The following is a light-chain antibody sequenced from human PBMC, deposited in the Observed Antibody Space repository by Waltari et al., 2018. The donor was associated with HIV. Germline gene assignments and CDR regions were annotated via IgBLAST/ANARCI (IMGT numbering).Light chain of an antibody. Sequence: SYELTQPPSVSVSPGQTARITCSGDALPKHYAYWYQQKPGQAPVLVLYKDSERPSGIPERFSGASSWTTVTLTISGVQAEDEADYYCQSADSSGTYNWVFGGGTKLTVL. CDR2: KDS. CDR1: ALPKHY. J-gene: IGLJ3*02. V-gene: IGLV3-25*03. CDR3: QSADSSGTYNWV.